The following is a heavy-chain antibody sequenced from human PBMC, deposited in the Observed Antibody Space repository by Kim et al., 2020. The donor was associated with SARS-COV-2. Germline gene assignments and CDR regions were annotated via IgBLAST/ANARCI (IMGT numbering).Heavy chain of an antibody. V-gene: IGHV1-2*02. CDR1: GYTFTGYY. J-gene: IGHJ4*02. Sequence: ASVKVSCKASGYTFTGYYMHWVRQAPGQGLEWMGWINPNSGGTNYAQKFQGRVTMTRDTSISTAYMELSRLRSDDTAVYYCATEPGDDYGDLFDYWGQGSLVTVSS. D-gene: IGHD4-17*01. CDR2: INPNSGGT. CDR3: ATEPGDDYGDLFDY.